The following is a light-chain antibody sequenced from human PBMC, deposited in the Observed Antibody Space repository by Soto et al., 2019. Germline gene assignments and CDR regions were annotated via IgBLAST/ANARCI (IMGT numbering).Light chain of an antibody. Sequence: DIQMTQSPSSVSASVGDRVTISCRASHAVRSWLAWYQQKPGKAPNLLIYGASTLQSGVPPRFGGSESGTDFNLTISSLQTEDFATYCCKRDNGGPWTFGQGTKVEIK. CDR1: HAVRSW. V-gene: IGKV1-12*02. CDR2: GAS. J-gene: IGKJ1*01. CDR3: KRDNGGPWT.